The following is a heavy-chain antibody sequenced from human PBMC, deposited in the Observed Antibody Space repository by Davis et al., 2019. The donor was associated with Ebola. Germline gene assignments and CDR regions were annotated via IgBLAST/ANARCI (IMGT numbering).Heavy chain of an antibody. D-gene: IGHD6-19*01. CDR1: GDDVSINIGG. J-gene: IGHJ6*04. Sequence: PSETLSLTCGISGDDVSINIGGWNWIRQSPSRGLEWLGRTYYNSKWYEDYAVSVKSRIIIKPDTTQNQFSLQLNSVTPEDTAIYYCERGWLRTGMDVWDKGTTVTVSS. CDR3: ERGWLRTGMDV. V-gene: IGHV6-1*01. CDR2: TYYNSKWYE.